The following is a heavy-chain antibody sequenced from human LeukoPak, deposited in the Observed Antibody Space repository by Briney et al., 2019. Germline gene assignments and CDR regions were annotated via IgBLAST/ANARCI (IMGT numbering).Heavy chain of an antibody. J-gene: IGHJ5*02. V-gene: IGHV3-7*01. Sequence: GGCLRLSCASSKFTFSNYLTTVVRQAPGEGRGWVSNINQDGSEKYYVDSVKGRFTISRDNDKNSVYLQMNSLGAEDTAVYYCARDLGTTGYDLLDPWGQGTLVTASS. D-gene: IGHD5-12*01. CDR1: KFTFSNYL. CDR2: INQDGSEK. CDR3: ARDLGTTGYDLLDP.